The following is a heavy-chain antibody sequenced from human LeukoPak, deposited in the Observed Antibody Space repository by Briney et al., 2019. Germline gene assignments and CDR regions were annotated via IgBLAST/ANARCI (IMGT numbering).Heavy chain of an antibody. CDR2: IIHSGST. CDR3: ARDLRNSGI. CDR1: GGSFNGYY. V-gene: IGHV4-34*12. Sequence: PSETLSLTCAVYGGSFNGYYWSWVRQPPGKGLEWIGEIIHSGSTNHNPSLKSRVTISVDTSKNQFSLNLSSVTAADTAVYYCARDLRNSGIWGQGTLVTVSS. D-gene: IGHD1-7*01. J-gene: IGHJ4*02.